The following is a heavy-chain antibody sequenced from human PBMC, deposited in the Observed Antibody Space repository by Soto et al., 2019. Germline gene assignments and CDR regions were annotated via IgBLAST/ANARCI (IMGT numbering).Heavy chain of an antibody. D-gene: IGHD3-22*01. J-gene: IGHJ4*02. Sequence: QVQLVESGGGVVQPGGPLRLSCVASGFTFSTYAIHWVRQAPGKGLEWVALVSVDGSLEYYADSVKGRSTVSSDNSKRTLYLQMNTLRPEDTAFFYCARRRAGSGYYFDHWGQGNLVTVSS. CDR2: VSVDGSLE. CDR1: GFTFSTYA. CDR3: ARRRAGSGYYFDH. V-gene: IGHV3-30-3*01.